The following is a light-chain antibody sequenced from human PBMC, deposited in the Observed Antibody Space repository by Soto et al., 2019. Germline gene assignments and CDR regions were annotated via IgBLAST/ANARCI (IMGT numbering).Light chain of an antibody. J-gene: IGKJ2*01. Sequence: DIQMTQSPSSLSASVGDRVTITCRASQSISSYLSWYQQKPGKAPKFLIYAASSLQSGVPSRFSGSGSGTDFTLTISSLQTEDFATYHCQQSYSTPYTFGQGTKLEIK. V-gene: IGKV1-39*01. CDR2: AAS. CDR1: QSISSY. CDR3: QQSYSTPYT.